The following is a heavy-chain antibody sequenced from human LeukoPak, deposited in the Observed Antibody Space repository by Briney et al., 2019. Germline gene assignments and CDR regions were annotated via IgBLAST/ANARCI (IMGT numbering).Heavy chain of an antibody. CDR1: GGSISSYY. V-gene: IGHV4-59*01. Sequence: SETLSLTCTVSGGSISSYYWSWIRQPPGKRLEWIGYIYNSGSTNYNPSLKSRVTISVDTSKNQFSLKLRSVTAADTAIYYCARDRYSGYDGFDYWGQGTLVTVSS. J-gene: IGHJ4*02. CDR2: IYNSGST. CDR3: ARDRYSGYDGFDY. D-gene: IGHD5-12*01.